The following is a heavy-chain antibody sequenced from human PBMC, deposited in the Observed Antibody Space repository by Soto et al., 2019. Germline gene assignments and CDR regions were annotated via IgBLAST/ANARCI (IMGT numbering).Heavy chain of an antibody. J-gene: IGHJ6*04. CDR1: GYTFTSYY. Sequence: VASVKVSCKASGYTFTSYYMHWVRQAPGQGLEWMGIINPSCGSTSYAQKFQGRVTMNRDTSTSTVYMELSSLRSEDTAVYYCESAVDTAMVTRSHYGMDVSGKGQTITVSS. V-gene: IGHV1-46*01. CDR3: ESAVDTAMVTRSHYGMDV. CDR2: INPSCGST. D-gene: IGHD5-18*01.